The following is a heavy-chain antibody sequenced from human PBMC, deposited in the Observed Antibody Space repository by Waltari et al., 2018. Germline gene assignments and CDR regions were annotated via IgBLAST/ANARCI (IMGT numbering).Heavy chain of an antibody. CDR1: GGTFSSYA. Sequence: QVQLVQSGAEVTKPGSSVKVSCKASGGTFSSYAISWVRQAPGQGLEWMGGIIPIFGTANYAQKFQGRVTITTDESTSTAYMELSSLRSEDTAVYYCARDRSGFGSGGSCYDYWGQGTLVTVSS. J-gene: IGHJ4*02. V-gene: IGHV1-69*05. D-gene: IGHD2-15*01. CDR3: ARDRSGFGSGGSCYDY. CDR2: IIPIFGTA.